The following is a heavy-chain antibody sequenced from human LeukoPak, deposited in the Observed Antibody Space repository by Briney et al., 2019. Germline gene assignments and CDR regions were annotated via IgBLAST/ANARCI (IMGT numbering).Heavy chain of an antibody. J-gene: IGHJ4*02. CDR2: IIPIFGTA. Sequence: RASVKVSCKASGGTFSSYAISWVRQAPGQGLEWVGGIIPIFGTANYAQKFQGRVTITTDESTSTAYMELSSLRSEDTAVYYCARAWVGSSGWYSPYYFDYWGQGTLVTVSS. CDR3: ARAWVGSSGWYSPYYFDY. CDR1: GGTFSSYA. V-gene: IGHV1-69*05. D-gene: IGHD6-19*01.